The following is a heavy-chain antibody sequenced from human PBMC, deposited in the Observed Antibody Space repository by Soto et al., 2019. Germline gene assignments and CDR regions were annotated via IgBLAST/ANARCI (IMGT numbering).Heavy chain of an antibody. CDR1: GFTFSSYA. D-gene: IGHD6-19*01. CDR3: ASLTSGWYFDY. CDR2: ISGSGGST. V-gene: IGHV3-23*01. Sequence: EVQLLESGGGLVQPGGSLRLSCTASGFTFSSYAMNWVRQAPGKGLEWVSVISGSGGSTYYADSVKGRFTLSRDNSTNTLYLQMKSLRAEDTAVYSCASLTSGWYFDYWGQGTLVTVSS. J-gene: IGHJ4*02.